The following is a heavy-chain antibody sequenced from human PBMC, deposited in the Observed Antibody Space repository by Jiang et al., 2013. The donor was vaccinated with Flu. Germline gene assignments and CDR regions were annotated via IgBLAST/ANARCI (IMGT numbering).Heavy chain of an antibody. Sequence: AASGFTFDDYAMHWVRQAPGKGLEWVSGISWNSGSIGYADSVKGRFTISRDNAKNSLYLQMNSLRAEDTALYYCAKDGDFWSGYPYYYYMDVWGKGTTVTVSS. CDR3: AKDGDFWSGYPYYYYMDV. D-gene: IGHD3-3*01. V-gene: IGHV3-9*01. CDR2: ISWNSGSI. J-gene: IGHJ6*03. CDR1: GFTFDDYA.